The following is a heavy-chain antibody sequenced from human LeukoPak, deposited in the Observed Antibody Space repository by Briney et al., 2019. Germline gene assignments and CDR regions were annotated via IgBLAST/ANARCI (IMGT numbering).Heavy chain of an antibody. V-gene: IGHV1-46*01. J-gene: IGHJ6*03. CDR1: GYTFTSYG. D-gene: IGHD7-27*01. CDR3: ASEANWGPSPGLKGYYYMDV. CDR2: INPSGGST. Sequence: ASVKVSCKASGYTFTSYGISWVRQAPGQGLEWMGIINPSGGSTSYAQKFQGRVTMTRDTSTSTVYVELSSLRSEDTAVYYCASEANWGPSPGLKGYYYMDVWGKGTTVTVPS.